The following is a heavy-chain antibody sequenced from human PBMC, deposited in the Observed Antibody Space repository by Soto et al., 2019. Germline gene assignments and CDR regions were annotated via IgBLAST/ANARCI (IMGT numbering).Heavy chain of an antibody. Sequence: DVQLVESGGGLVQPGGSLRVSCGASGVSISRYWMSWVRRAPGKGLEWVGNIDQNGTENFYAGSVRGGFTISRDNAMNALYLQMDRLTAEDTAVYFCARDRCNGYYGQDTWGMDVWGQGTTVTVSS. CDR3: ARDRCNGYYGQDTWGMDV. D-gene: IGHD1-26*01. CDR1: GVSISRYW. CDR2: IDQNGTEN. J-gene: IGHJ6*02. V-gene: IGHV3-7*05.